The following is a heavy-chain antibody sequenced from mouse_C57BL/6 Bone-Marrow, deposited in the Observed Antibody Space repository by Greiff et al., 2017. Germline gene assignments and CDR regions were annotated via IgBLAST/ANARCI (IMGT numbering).Heavy chain of an antibody. V-gene: IGHV1-69*01. CDR3: AREPYFDY. CDR1: GYTFTSYW. Sequence: QVQLQQPGAELVMPGASVKLSCKASGYTFTSYWMHWVKQRPGQGLEWIGEIDPSDSYTNYNQKFKGKSTLTVDKSSSTAYMQLSSLTSEDAAVYYGAREPYFDYWGQGTTLTVSS. J-gene: IGHJ2*01. CDR2: IDPSDSYT.